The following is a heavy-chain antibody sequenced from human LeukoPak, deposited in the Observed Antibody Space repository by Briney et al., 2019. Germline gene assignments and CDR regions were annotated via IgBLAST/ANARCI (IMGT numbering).Heavy chain of an antibody. V-gene: IGHV3-33*01. CDR3: ARDMSLSETLDFWSGYYTPGPFDY. Sequence: GRSLRLSCAASGFTFSSYGMHWVRQAPGKGLEWVAVIWYDGSNKYYADSVKGRFTISRDNSKNTLYLQMNSLRAEDTAVYYCARDMSLSETLDFWSGYYTPGPFDYWGQGTLVTVSS. CDR1: GFTFSSYG. CDR2: IWYDGSNK. D-gene: IGHD3-3*01. J-gene: IGHJ4*02.